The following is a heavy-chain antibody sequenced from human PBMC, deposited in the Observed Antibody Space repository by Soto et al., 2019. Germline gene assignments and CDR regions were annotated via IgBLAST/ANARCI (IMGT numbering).Heavy chain of an antibody. CDR3: ARDGVAGADY. CDR2: ISSGRSYI. J-gene: IGHJ4*02. D-gene: IGHD3-3*01. V-gene: IGHV3-21*01. CDR1: GFTFSSYS. Sequence: EVQLVESGGGLVKPGGSLRLSCAASGFTFSSYSMNWVRQAPGKGLEWVSSISSGRSYIYYAESLKGRFTISRDNAKNSRYLQMNSLRAEDTAVYYCARDGVAGADYWGQGTLVTVSS.